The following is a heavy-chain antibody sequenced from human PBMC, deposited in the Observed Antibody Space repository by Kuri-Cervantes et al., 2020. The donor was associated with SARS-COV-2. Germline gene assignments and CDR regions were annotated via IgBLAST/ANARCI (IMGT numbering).Heavy chain of an antibody. V-gene: IGHV3-23*01. CDR3: ARLSSGWYSDY. D-gene: IGHD6-19*01. CDR2: ISGSGGST. J-gene: IGHJ4*02. Sequence: GGSLRLSCAASGFTFSSYAMSWVHQAPGKGLEWVSAISGSGGSTYYADSVKGRFTISRDNSKNTLYLQMNSLRAEDTAVYYCARLSSGWYSDYWGQGTLVTVSS. CDR1: GFTFSSYA.